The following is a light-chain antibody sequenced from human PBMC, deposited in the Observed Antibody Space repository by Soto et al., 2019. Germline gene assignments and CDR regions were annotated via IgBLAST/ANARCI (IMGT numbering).Light chain of an antibody. CDR3: SSYTSSSHP. J-gene: IGLJ1*01. CDR1: SSDVGAYNY. CDR2: EVS. Sequence: QSVLTQPPSASGSPGQSVTISCAGASSDVGAYNYVSWYQQHPGKAPRLLIYEVSKRPSGVPDRFSGSKSGNTASLTVSGLQAEDEADYYCSSYTSSSHPFGTGTKLTVL. V-gene: IGLV2-8*01.